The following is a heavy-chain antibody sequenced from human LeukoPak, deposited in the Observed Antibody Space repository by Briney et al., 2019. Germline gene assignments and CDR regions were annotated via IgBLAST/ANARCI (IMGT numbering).Heavy chain of an antibody. CDR3: ARRPLDILTGYPFDY. CDR1: GYSFTSYW. CDR2: IYPGDSET. D-gene: IGHD3-9*01. Sequence: GESLKISCKGSGYSFTSYWIGWVRQMPGRGLEWMGIIYPGDSETRYSPSFQGQVTISADRSINTAYLQWSSLKASDTPIYYCARRPLDILTGYPFDYWGQGTLVTVSS. J-gene: IGHJ4*02. V-gene: IGHV5-51*01.